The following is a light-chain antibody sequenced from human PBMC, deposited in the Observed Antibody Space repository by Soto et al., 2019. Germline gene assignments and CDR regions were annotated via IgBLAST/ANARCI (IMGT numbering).Light chain of an antibody. Sequence: EIVLTQSPGTLSLSPGERATLSCRASQSVSSSYLAWYQQKPGQAPRLLIYGASSRATGIPDRFSGSGSGTVFTLTISRMEPEDFAVYYCQQYGRSPPYTFAQGIKLELK. CDR2: GAS. CDR1: QSVSSSY. CDR3: QQYGRSPPYT. V-gene: IGKV3-20*01. J-gene: IGKJ2*01.